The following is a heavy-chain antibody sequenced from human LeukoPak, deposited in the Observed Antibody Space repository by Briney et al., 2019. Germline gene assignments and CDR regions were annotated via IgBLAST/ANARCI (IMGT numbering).Heavy chain of an antibody. V-gene: IGHV4-4*09. Sequence: KPSETLSLTCAVSGASITSYYWTWIRQPPGKGLEWIGYIYSSAHKDVNPSLKSRVTISVDTSKNQFSLKLSSVTAADTAVYYCARALYSSSWYYFDYWGQGTLVTVSS. CDR1: GASITSYY. CDR2: IYSSAHK. D-gene: IGHD6-13*01. CDR3: ARALYSSSWYYFDY. J-gene: IGHJ4*02.